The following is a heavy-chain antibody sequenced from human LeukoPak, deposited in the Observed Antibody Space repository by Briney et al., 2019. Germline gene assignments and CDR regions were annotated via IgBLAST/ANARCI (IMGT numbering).Heavy chain of an antibody. CDR3: AKDRLPVGVLFDF. CDR2: ISWNSGSI. V-gene: IGHV3-9*01. CDR1: GFIFDDYA. J-gene: IGHJ4*02. Sequence: PGRSLTLSCAVSGFIFDDYAMHWVRQAPGKGLEWVSRISWNSGSIGYADSVIGRFTISRDNAKNSLYLQMNSLRGEDTALYYCAKDRLPVGVLFDFWGQGTRVTVSS. D-gene: IGHD1-26*01.